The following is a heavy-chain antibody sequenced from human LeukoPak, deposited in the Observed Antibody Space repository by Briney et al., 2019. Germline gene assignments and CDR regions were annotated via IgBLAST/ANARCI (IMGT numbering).Heavy chain of an antibody. D-gene: IGHD3-22*01. Sequence: GSLRLSCTASGFIFSSYGIHWVRQAPGKGLEWVAFIRYDGINKDYTDSVKGRFTVSRDNSKKTLYLQMNSLKTEDTAVYYCTTVLSSQTYYYDTGDYWGQGTLVTVSS. J-gene: IGHJ4*02. V-gene: IGHV3-30*02. CDR3: TTVLSSQTYYYDTGDY. CDR1: GFIFSSYG. CDR2: IRYDGINK.